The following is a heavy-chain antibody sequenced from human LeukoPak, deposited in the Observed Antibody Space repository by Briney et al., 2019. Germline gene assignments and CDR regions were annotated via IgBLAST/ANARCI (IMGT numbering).Heavy chain of an antibody. CDR1: GYTFTGYY. CDR3: ARAGSSWFSYYFDY. Sequence: ASVKVSCKASGYTFTGYYMHWVRQAPGQGLEWMGWINPNSGGTNYAQKFQGWVTMTRDTSISTAYMELSRLRSDDTAVYYCARAGSSWFSYYFDYWGQGTLVTVSS. J-gene: IGHJ4*02. CDR2: INPNSGGT. V-gene: IGHV1-2*04. D-gene: IGHD6-13*01.